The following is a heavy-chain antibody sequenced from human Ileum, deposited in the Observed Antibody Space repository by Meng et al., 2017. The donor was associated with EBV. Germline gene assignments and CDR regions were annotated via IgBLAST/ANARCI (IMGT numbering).Heavy chain of an antibody. J-gene: IGHJ4*02. CDR2: IFYRGNT. CDR3: VSAYDYGDYEAFAY. Sequence: LHRPESGPGLVRPSQPLSLTCSVSAGSMSSRNYYWGWVRQSQGKALECIGTIFYRGNTFYNPSLKTRLTNSVYTSKNEFSLNLKSVTAADTAVYYCVSAYDYGDYEAFAYWGLGSLVTVSS. CDR1: AGSMSSRNYY. D-gene: IGHD4-17*01. V-gene: IGHV4-39*07.